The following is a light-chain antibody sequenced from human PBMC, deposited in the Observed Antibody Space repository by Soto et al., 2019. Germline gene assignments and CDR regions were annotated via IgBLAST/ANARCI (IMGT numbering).Light chain of an antibody. V-gene: IGLV1-51*01. CDR2: HSH. Sequence: QSVLTQPPSVSAAPGQKVTISCSGSSSNIGNDYVSWFQQFPGAAPKLLIYHSHKRHSGVPDRFSGCTSGTSATLGITGLQTGDEAVYYCGAWDSSLTAGVFGGGTKVTVL. CDR1: SSNIGNDY. J-gene: IGLJ3*02. CDR3: GAWDSSLTAGV.